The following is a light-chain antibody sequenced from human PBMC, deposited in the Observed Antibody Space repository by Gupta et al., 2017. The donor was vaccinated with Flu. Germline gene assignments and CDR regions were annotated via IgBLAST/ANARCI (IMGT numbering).Light chain of an antibody. J-gene: IGLJ3*02. CDR1: SSDVGGYNY. CDR2: EVS. CDR3: SSYTSSSTEV. Sequence: QSALTQPASESGSPGQSITLSCTGTSSDVGGYNYVSWYQQHPGKAPKLMIYEVSNRPSGVSNRFSGSKSGNTASLTISGLQAEDEADYYCSSYTSSSTEVFGGGTKLTVL. V-gene: IGLV2-14*01.